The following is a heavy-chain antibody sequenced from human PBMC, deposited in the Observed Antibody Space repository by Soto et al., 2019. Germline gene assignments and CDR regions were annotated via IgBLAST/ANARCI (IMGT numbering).Heavy chain of an antibody. CDR3: AKTHASSGYDPSGAFDI. Sequence: QVQLVQSGAEVKKPGASVKVSCKASGYTFTSYGISWVRQAPGQGLEWMGWISAYNGNTNYAQMLQGRVTMTTDTSTSTSYRELSSMRSDDTAVYYCAKTHASSGYDPSGAFDIWCQGTMVTVSS. CDR2: ISAYNGNT. J-gene: IGHJ3*02. D-gene: IGHD3-22*01. V-gene: IGHV1-18*01. CDR1: GYTFTSYG.